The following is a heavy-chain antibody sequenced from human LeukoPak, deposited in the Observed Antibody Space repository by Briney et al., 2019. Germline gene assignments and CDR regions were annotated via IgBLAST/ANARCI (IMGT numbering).Heavy chain of an antibody. V-gene: IGHV7-4-1*02. D-gene: IGHD3-10*01. CDR1: GYPFSAHF. CDR2: IDTTTGNP. CDR3: VRGTPTPGMDY. J-gene: IGHJ4*02. Sequence: GASVTVSCTASGYPFSAHFLNWVRQAPGQGLEWMGNIDTTTGNPRYAQDFTGRFVFSLDTSVSTAYLQITSLKAGDTAAYYCVRGTPTPGMDYWGQGTQVTVSS.